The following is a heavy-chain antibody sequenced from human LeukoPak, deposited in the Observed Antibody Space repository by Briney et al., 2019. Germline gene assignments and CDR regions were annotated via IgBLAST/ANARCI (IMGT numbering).Heavy chain of an antibody. Sequence: SVKASCKASGFTFTSSAVQWVRQARGQRLEWIGWIVVGSGNTNYAQKFQERVTITRDMSTSTAYMELSSLRSEDTAVYYCAADSSGCISNDAFDIWGQGTMVTVSS. CDR3: AADSSGCISNDAFDI. CDR1: GFTFTSSA. V-gene: IGHV1-58*01. CDR2: IVVGSGNT. D-gene: IGHD3-22*01. J-gene: IGHJ3*02.